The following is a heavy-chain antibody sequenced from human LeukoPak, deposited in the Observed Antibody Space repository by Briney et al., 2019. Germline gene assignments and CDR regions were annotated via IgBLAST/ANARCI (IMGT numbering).Heavy chain of an antibody. CDR1: GFIFTNFA. D-gene: IGHD1-26*01. CDR2: ISYDGRNE. CDR3: VRSSRVVGTKGDH. V-gene: IGHV3-30*04. J-gene: IGHJ4*02. Sequence: GGSLRLSCTTSGFIFTNFAMEWVRQAPGKGLEWVAAISYDGRNEYYADSVKGRFIVSRDSSKNRVYLQMNSLRYNDTAMYYCVRSSRVVGTKGDHWGQGTLVTVSS.